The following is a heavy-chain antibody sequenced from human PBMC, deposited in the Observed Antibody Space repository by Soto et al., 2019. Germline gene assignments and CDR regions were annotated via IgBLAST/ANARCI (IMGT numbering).Heavy chain of an antibody. CDR3: ARFAKEENPKVGSWYYFDY. V-gene: IGHV4-31*03. Sequence: SETLSLTCTVSGGSISSGGYYWSWIRQHPGKGLEWIGYIYYSGRTYYNPSLKSRVTISVDTSKNQFSLKLSSVTAADTAVYYCARFAKEENPKVGSWYYFDYWGQGTRVTVSS. D-gene: IGHD6-13*01. CDR2: IYYSGRT. CDR1: GGSISSGGYY. J-gene: IGHJ4*02.